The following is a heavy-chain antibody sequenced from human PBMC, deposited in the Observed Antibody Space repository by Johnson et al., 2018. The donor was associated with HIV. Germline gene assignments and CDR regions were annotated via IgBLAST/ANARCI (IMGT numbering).Heavy chain of an antibody. CDR3: ARGTYYGDRAFDI. J-gene: IGHJ3*02. CDR1: GFSFQDHA. Sequence: VQLVESGGGLVQPGRSLRLSCAASGFSFQDHAMHWVRQAPGKGLEWVSGISWNSGSIGYADSMKGRFTVSRDNAKNSLYLQMNSLRAEDTALYYCARGTYYGDRAFDIWGQGTMVTVSS. CDR2: ISWNSGSI. V-gene: IGHV3-9*01. D-gene: IGHD4-17*01.